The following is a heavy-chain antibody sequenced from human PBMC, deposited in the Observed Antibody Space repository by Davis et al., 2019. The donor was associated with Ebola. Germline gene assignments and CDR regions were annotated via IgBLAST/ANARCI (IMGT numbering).Heavy chain of an antibody. CDR1: GFTFSNYA. J-gene: IGHJ6*03. V-gene: IGHV3-23*01. CDR3: AKDREFGYYYYYMDV. D-gene: IGHD2/OR15-2a*01. CDR2: ISGSGGST. Sequence: GESLKISCAASGFTFSNYAMSWVRQAPGKGLEWVSAISGSGGSTYYADSVKGRFTISRDNSKNTLYLQMNSLRAEDTAVYYCAKDREFGYYYYYMDVWGKGTTVTVSS.